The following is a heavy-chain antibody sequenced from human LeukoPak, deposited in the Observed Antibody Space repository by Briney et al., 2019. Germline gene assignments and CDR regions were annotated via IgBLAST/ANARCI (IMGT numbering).Heavy chain of an antibody. CDR2: IYYSGST. CDR3: ARNSYGIDY. CDR1: GGSISSYY. V-gene: IGHV4-59*08. J-gene: IGHJ4*02. Sequence: RASETLSLTCTVSGGSISSYYWSWIRQPPGKGLEWIGYIYYSGSTNYNPSLKSRVTISVGTSKNQFSLKLSSVTAADTAVYYCARNSYGIDYWGQGTLVTVSS. D-gene: IGHD5-18*01.